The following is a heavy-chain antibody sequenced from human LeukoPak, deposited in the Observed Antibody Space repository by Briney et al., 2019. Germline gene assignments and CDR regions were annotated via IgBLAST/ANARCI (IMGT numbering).Heavy chain of an antibody. J-gene: IGHJ4*02. CDR3: ARVQAPYYYDSSGYLGY. D-gene: IGHD3-22*01. V-gene: IGHV5-51*01. CDR1: GYSFTSYW. CDR2: IYPGDSDT. Sequence: GESLKISCKGSGYSFTSYWIGWVRQMPGKGLEWMGIIYPGDSDTRHSPSFQGQVTISADKSISTAYLQWSSLKASDTAMYYCARVQAPYYYDSSGYLGYWGQGTLVTVSS.